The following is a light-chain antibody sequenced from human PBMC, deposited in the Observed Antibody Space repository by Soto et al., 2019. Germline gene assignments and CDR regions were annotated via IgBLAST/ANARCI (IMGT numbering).Light chain of an antibody. J-gene: IGLJ2*01. Sequence: QSALTQPPSASGYPGQSVAISCTGTSSDVGAYNYVSWYQQHPGKAPKLMIYEVSKRPSGVPDRFSGSKSGNTASLTVSGLQAEDEADYYCSSYAGSTVIFGGGTKLTVL. CDR1: SSDVGAYNY. CDR2: EVS. CDR3: SSYAGSTVI. V-gene: IGLV2-8*01.